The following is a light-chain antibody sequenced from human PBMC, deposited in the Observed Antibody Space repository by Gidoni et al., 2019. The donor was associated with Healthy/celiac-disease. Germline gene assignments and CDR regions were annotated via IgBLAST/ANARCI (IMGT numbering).Light chain of an antibody. CDR1: SSDVGGYNY. J-gene: IGLJ2*01. CDR3: CSYAGSYTVV. V-gene: IGLV2-11*01. CDR2: DVS. Sequence: QSALTQPRSVSGSPGQSVTISCTGTSSDVGGYNYVPWYQQHPGKAPKLMIYDVSKRPSGVPDRSSGSKSGNTASLTISGLQAEDEADYYCCSYAGSYTVVFGGGTKLTVL.